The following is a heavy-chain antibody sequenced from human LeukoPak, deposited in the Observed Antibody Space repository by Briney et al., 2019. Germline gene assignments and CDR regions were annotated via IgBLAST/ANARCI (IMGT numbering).Heavy chain of an antibody. Sequence: SETLSLTCTVSGGSISSYYWSWIRQPPGKGLEWIGYIYYTGSTNYNPSLKSRVTISVDTSKNQFSLKLSSVTAADTAIYYCAKDLPYYYDSSGSGDAFDIWGRGTMVTVST. D-gene: IGHD3-22*01. CDR1: GGSISSYY. V-gene: IGHV4-59*01. CDR2: IYYTGST. J-gene: IGHJ3*02. CDR3: AKDLPYYYDSSGSGDAFDI.